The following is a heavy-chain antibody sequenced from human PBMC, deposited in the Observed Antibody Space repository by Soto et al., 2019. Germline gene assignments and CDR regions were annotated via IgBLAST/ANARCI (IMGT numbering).Heavy chain of an antibody. Sequence: ASVKVSCKTSGRTFSSYAISWVRKAPGQGLEWMGMINPIFGRTNYAQKFQDRVTITTDESTSTVYMELSSLRPEDTAVYYCAIMTTVTTIDYWGLGTLVTVSS. CDR3: AIMTTVTTIDY. V-gene: IGHV1-69*05. CDR1: GRTFSSYA. J-gene: IGHJ4*02. CDR2: INPIFGRT. D-gene: IGHD4-17*01.